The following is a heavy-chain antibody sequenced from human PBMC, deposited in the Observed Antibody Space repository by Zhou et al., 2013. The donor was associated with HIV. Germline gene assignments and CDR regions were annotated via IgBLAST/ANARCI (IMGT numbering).Heavy chain of an antibody. CDR2: IYPSGST. V-gene: IGHV4-61*09. CDR1: GGSITSGSYH. Sequence: QVQLQESGPGLVKPSQTLSLTCTVSGGSITSGSYHWTWIRQPAGKGLEWIGHIYPSGSTNYNPSLKSRVTISVDSSKSQFSLKLTSVTAADTAVYYCARVIPAAIPRSPNYYYYMDVWGKGTTVTVSS. CDR3: ARVIPAAIPRSPNYYYYMDV. D-gene: IGHD2-2*02. J-gene: IGHJ6*03.